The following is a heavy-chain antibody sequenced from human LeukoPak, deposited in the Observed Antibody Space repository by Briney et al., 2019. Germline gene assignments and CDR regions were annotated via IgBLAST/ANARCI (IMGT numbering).Heavy chain of an antibody. V-gene: IGHV3-23*01. D-gene: IGHD4/OR15-4a*01. Sequence: GGSLRLSCAASGFTFSTYAMGWVRQAPGKRLEWVSGITGSGSSTYYAASVKGRFTISRDNSKNMLYLQMNSLRAEDGAVYYCAKGATPYDYGGNSVYWGQGTLVTVSS. J-gene: IGHJ4*02. CDR1: GFTFSTYA. CDR3: AKGATPYDYGGNSVY. CDR2: ITGSGSST.